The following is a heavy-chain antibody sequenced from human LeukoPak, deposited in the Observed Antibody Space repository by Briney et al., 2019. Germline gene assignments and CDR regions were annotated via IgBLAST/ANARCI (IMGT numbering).Heavy chain of an antibody. D-gene: IGHD5-12*01. CDR3: ARVSGYDWESFYDY. J-gene: IGHJ4*02. Sequence: SETLSLTCTVSGGPIRSYYWTWIRQPPGKGLEWIGHIYYTGSTTYNPSLKSRVTISVDTSKNQFSLKLNSVTAADTAVYYCARVSGYDWESFYDYWGQGTLVTVSS. V-gene: IGHV4-59*01. CDR1: GGPIRSYY. CDR2: IYYTGST.